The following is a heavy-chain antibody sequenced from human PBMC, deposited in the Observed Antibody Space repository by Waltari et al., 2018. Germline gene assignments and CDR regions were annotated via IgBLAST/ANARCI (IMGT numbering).Heavy chain of an antibody. V-gene: IGHV1-2*02. J-gene: IGHJ5*02. CDR1: GYTFTGYY. CDR2: TNTNGGGT. Sequence: QVQLVQSGAEVKKPGASVKVSCKASGYTFTGYYMHWVRQAPGQGLEWMGWTNTNGGGTNCAQKFEGRVTMTRDTSISTAYMELSRLRSDDTAVNYCARDGRPAAITPANGFDPWGQGTLVTVSS. D-gene: IGHD2-2*02. CDR3: ARDGRPAAITPANGFDP.